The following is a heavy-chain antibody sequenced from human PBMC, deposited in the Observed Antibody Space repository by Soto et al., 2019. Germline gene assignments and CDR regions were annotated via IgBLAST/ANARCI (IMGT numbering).Heavy chain of an antibody. CDR1: GFAFRDYE. CDR2: ISSGAFTI. D-gene: IGHD2-2*02. CDR3: ARDSCSSTSCYTGYYYYYGMDV. J-gene: IGHJ6*02. V-gene: IGHV3-48*03. Sequence: PGGSLRLSCIWSGFAFRDYEMNWVRQAPGKGLEWVAYISSGAFTIYYADSVRGRFTVSRDNSKNTLYLQMNSLRAEDTAVYYCARDSCSSTSCYTGYYYYYGMDVWGQGTTVTVSS.